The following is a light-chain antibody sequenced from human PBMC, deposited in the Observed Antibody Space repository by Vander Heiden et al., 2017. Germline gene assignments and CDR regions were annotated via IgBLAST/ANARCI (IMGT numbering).Light chain of an antibody. Sequence: DIQMTQSPSSLSASVGDRVTLTCRASQSMSSYLNWYQQKPEKAPKLLIYAAYSLQSGVQARFSGSGSGTDVTLTISSLQPEDFATYYCQQSYNHFTFGSGTKVDIK. V-gene: IGKV1-39*01. CDR2: AAY. CDR1: QSMSSY. CDR3: QQSYNHFT. J-gene: IGKJ3*01.